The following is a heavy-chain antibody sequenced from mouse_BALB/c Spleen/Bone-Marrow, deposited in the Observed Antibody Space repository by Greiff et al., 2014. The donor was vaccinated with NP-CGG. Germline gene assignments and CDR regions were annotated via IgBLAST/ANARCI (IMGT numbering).Heavy chain of an antibody. CDR3: TRIFDY. CDR1: GYIFANYW. CDR2: ISPRSGST. Sequence: LQQSGSELVRPGASVKLSCKASGYIFANYWMHWVKQRHGQGLEWIGNISPRSGSTNYDEKFKSKAALTVDTSSATAYMYLNSLTSGDSAVYYCTRIFDYWGQGTTLTVSS. J-gene: IGHJ2*01. V-gene: IGHV1S22*01.